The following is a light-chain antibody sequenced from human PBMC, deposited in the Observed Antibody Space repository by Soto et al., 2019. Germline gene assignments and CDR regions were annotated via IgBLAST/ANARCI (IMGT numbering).Light chain of an antibody. J-gene: IGLJ1*01. CDR2: TNY. CDR1: SSNIGSNS. Sequence: QSVLTQPPSASGTPGQRVPVSCSGSSSNIGSNSVNWYQQLPGTAPKLLIYTNYQRPSGVPDRFSGSKSGTSASLAISGLQSEDEADYYCAVWDDNMNAYVFGTGIKVTVL. CDR3: AVWDDNMNAYV. V-gene: IGLV1-44*01.